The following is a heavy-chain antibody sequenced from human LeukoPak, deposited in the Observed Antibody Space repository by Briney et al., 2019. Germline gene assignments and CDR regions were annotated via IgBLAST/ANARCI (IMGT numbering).Heavy chain of an antibody. J-gene: IGHJ6*03. CDR1: GFTFDDYA. V-gene: IGHV3-9*01. D-gene: IGHD2-15*01. Sequence: GGSLRLSCAASGFTFDDYAMHWVRHAPGKGLEWVSGISWNSGSIGYADSVKGRFTISRDNAKNSLYLQMNSLSAEDTALYYCAKDLLPTRYYYMDVWGKGTTVTVSS. CDR3: AKDLLPTRYYYMDV. CDR2: ISWNSGSI.